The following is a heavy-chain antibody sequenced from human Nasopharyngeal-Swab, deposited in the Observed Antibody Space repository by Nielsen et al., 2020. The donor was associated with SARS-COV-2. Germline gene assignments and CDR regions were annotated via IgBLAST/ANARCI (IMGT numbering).Heavy chain of an antibody. D-gene: IGHD6-19*01. V-gene: IGHV4-59*01. CDR1: GGSISGYY. J-gene: IGHJ4*02. CDR2: IYYSGST. Sequence: SETLSLTCTVSGGSISGYYWSWIRQPPGKGLEWIGYIYYSGSTNYNPSLKSRVTISVDTSKNQFSLKLSSVTAADTAVYYCARTGYSSGWYFILGYWGQGTLVTVSS. CDR3: ARTGYSSGWYFILGY.